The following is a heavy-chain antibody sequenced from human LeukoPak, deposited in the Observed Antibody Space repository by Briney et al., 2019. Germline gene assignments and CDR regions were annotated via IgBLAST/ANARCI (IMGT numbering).Heavy chain of an antibody. CDR1: GFTFTGYY. Sequence: ASVKVSCKASGFTFTGYYIHWVRQAPGQGLEWMGWINPNSGVTNYAQKFQGRVTITSDTSFSTAYMELSRLTSDDTAVYYCASRDGPQGAFDYWGQGTPVTVSS. CDR2: INPNSGVT. J-gene: IGHJ4*02. CDR3: ASRDGPQGAFDY. V-gene: IGHV1-2*02. D-gene: IGHD5-24*01.